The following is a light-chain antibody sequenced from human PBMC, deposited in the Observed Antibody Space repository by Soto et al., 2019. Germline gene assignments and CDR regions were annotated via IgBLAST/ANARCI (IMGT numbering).Light chain of an antibody. Sequence: QSALTQPASVSGSPGQSITISCTGTSSDVGGYNYVSWYQHHPGKAPKLMTYDVSNRPSGVSNRFSGSKSGNTASLTISGLQAEDEADYYCSSYTSSSTVVFGGGTQLTVL. J-gene: IGLJ2*01. CDR1: SSDVGGYNY. CDR3: SSYTSSSTVV. V-gene: IGLV2-14*03. CDR2: DVS.